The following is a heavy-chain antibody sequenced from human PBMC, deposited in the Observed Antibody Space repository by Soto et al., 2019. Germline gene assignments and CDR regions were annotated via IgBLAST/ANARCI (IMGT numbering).Heavy chain of an antibody. CDR1: GGTFRTSA. Sequence: QVQLVQSGAEVKKPGSSVKVSCKTSGGTFRTSAISWVRQAPGQGLEWMGGIMPVFPTPDYAQKFQGRVTLTAGKSTGTAYMGRSSLRSEDTAVYYCARDKDRQHLGGNYYDIIDVWGQGTTVTVSS. V-gene: IGHV1-69*14. J-gene: IGHJ6*01. D-gene: IGHD3-3*02. CDR2: IMPVFPTP. CDR3: ARDKDRQHLGGNYYDIIDV.